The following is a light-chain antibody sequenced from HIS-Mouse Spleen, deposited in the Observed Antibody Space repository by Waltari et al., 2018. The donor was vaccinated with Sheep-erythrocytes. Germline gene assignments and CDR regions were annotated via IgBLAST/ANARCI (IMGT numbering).Light chain of an antibody. CDR3: QQYYSTLT. CDR1: QSVLSSSNNKNY. J-gene: IGKJ4*01. Sequence: DIVMTQSPDSLAVSLGERVTSNCKSSQSVLSSSNNKNYLAWYQQKPGQPPKLLIYWASTRESGVPDRFSGSGSGTDFTLTISSLQAEDVAVYFCQQYYSTLTFGGGTKVEIK. V-gene: IGKV4-1*01. CDR2: WAS.